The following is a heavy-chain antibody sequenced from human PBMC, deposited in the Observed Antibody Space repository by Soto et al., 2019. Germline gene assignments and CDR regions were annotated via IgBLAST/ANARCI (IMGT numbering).Heavy chain of an antibody. J-gene: IGHJ6*02. CDR3: ARRRYCGVDCYTQYYYGMDV. CDR2: ISAYNGNT. V-gene: IGHV1-18*01. Sequence: QVQLVQSGAEVKKPGASVKVSCKASGYTFTSYGISWVRQAPGQGLEWMGWISAYNGNTNYAQKLQGRATMTTDTPTXTXYXXLRSLRSDDTAVYYCARRRYCGVDCYTQYYYGMDVWGQGTSVIVSS. CDR1: GYTFTSYG. D-gene: IGHD2-21*02.